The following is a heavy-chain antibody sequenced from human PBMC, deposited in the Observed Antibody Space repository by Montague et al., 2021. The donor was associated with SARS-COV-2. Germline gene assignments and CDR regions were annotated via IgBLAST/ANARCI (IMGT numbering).Heavy chain of an antibody. Sequence: SLRLSCAASGFTFSNYAMSWVRQAPGKGLEWVSVIYSGGSSTYYADSVXGLFTISRDNFKNTLYLQMNSLRAEDTAVYYCAKDPHYDFWSGYYFDYWGQGTLVTVSS. CDR3: AKDPHYDFWSGYYFDY. V-gene: IGHV3-23*03. J-gene: IGHJ4*02. CDR2: IYSGGSST. D-gene: IGHD3-3*01. CDR1: GFTFSNYA.